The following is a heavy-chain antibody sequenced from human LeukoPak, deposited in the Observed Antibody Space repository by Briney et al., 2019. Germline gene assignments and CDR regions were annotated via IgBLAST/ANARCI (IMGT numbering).Heavy chain of an antibody. CDR2: ISSSSSTT. D-gene: IGHD3-22*01. CDR3: ARGPIRYDSSGYGFDY. Sequence: SGGSLRLSCAASGFTFSSYSMNWVRQAPGKGLEWVSYISSSSSTTYYADSVKGRFTISRDNAKNSLYLQMNSLRAEDTAVYYCARGPIRYDSSGYGFDYWGQGTLVTVFS. J-gene: IGHJ4*02. CDR1: GFTFSSYS. V-gene: IGHV3-48*01.